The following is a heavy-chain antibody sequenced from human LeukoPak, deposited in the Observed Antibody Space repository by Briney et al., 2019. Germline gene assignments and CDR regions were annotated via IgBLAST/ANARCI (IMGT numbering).Heavy chain of an antibody. CDR3: ARVVDTHFDY. J-gene: IGHJ4*02. CDR2: IKSDGSTT. CDR1: GFTFSTSW. D-gene: IGHD5-18*01. Sequence: GGSLRLSCAASGFTFSTSWMHWVGQAPGKGLVWVSRIKSDGSTTTYADSVKGRFTISRDNAKNTLYLQMNSLRAEDTAVYYCARVVDTHFDYWGQGTLVTVSS. V-gene: IGHV3-74*01.